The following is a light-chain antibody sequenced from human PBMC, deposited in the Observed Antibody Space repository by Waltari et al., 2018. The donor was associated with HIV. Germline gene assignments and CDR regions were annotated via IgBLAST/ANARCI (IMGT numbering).Light chain of an antibody. Sequence: QSVLTQPPSASGTPGQRVTISCSGSSSTIGSTYVYWYQQLPGTTPKLLSYRNNQRPSGVPDRIAGSKSATSASLAISGLRSEDEADFSCAACDDSLSGQVFGPGTKVTVL. CDR2: RNN. CDR1: SSTIGSTY. CDR3: AACDDSLSGQV. V-gene: IGLV1-47*01. J-gene: IGLJ1*01.